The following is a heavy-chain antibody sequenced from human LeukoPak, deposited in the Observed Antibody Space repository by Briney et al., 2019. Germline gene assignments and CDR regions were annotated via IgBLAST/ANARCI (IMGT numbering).Heavy chain of an antibody. Sequence: GGSLRLSCAASGFTFSSYAMSWVRQAPGKGLEWVSAISGSGGSTYYADSVKGRFTISRDNSKNTLYLQMNSLRAEDTAVYYCAKDGEMVRGVPPMGYWGQGTLVTVSS. CDR2: ISGSGGST. CDR1: GFTFSSYA. V-gene: IGHV3-23*01. CDR3: AKDGEMVRGVPPMGY. D-gene: IGHD3-10*01. J-gene: IGHJ4*02.